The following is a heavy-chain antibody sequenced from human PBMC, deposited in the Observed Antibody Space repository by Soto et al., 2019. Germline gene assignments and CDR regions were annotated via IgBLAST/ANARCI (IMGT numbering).Heavy chain of an antibody. J-gene: IGHJ3*02. V-gene: IGHV1-2*02. Sequence: QLHLVQSGAVVKKPGASVTVSCSASGYPVTAYYMHWVRQAPGRGLEWMGGINPATGAAKYTQTFQGRVTKTRAAATSTVFMELRGLTSEDTAVFYCARGGGVGVAGSAAFDMWGQGTLVTVSS. CDR2: INPATGAA. D-gene: IGHD3-3*01. CDR1: GYPVTAYY. CDR3: ARGGGVGVAGSAAFDM.